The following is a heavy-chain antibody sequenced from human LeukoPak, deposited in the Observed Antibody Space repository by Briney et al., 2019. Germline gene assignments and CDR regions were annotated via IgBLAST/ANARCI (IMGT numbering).Heavy chain of an antibody. J-gene: IGHJ4*02. CDR2: ISSSSTVI. V-gene: IGHV3-48*02. D-gene: IGHD3-10*01. CDR3: ARDMSLLWFGDPFDY. Sequence: PGGSLRLSCAASGFTFRSYSMSWGRQAPGKGLEWVSYISSSSTVIYYADSVKGRFTISRDNAKNSLFLQMHSLRDEDTAVYYCARDMSLLWFGDPFDYWGQGTLVTVSS. CDR1: GFTFRSYS.